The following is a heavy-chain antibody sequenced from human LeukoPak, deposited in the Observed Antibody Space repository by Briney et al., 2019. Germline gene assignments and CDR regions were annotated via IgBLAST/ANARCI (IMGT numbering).Heavy chain of an antibody. Sequence: GGSLRLSCAASGFTFSSYDMHWVRQATGKGLEWVSAIGTAGDTYYPDSVKGRFTISRDNAKNTVFLQMSSLRAEDTALYYCARKSASGNYPLDYWGQGTLVTVSS. J-gene: IGHJ4*02. V-gene: IGHV3-13*01. CDR2: IGTAGDT. CDR1: GFTFSSYD. D-gene: IGHD3-10*01. CDR3: ARKSASGNYPLDY.